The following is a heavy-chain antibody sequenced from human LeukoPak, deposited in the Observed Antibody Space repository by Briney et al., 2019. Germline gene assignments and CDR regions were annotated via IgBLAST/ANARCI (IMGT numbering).Heavy chain of an antibody. J-gene: IGHJ5*02. CDR3: ARERSSSGGHSWFDP. Sequence: PSETLSLTCTVSGGYIITSGHYWGWIRQPPGKGLEWIGSIYYTGVTSTNPFFRSRMSISVGTSKNKFSLNLTSVTAADAAVYYCARERSSSGGHSWFDPWGQGTLVTVSS. V-gene: IGHV4-39*07. CDR2: IYYTGVT. CDR1: GGYIITSGHY. D-gene: IGHD4-23*01.